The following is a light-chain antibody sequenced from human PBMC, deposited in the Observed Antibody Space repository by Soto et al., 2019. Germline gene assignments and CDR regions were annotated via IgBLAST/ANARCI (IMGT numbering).Light chain of an antibody. CDR1: TGPVTSGHW. CDR2: DTS. Sequence: QPVVTQEPSLTVSPGGTVTLTCDSSTGPVTSGHWPYWLQQKPGQAPRTLIYDTSKKHSWTPARFSGSLLGGKAALTLSGAQPEYEADYYCFLSYSGARPVVFGGGTKLTVL. CDR3: FLSYSGARPVV. J-gene: IGLJ2*01. V-gene: IGLV7-46*01.